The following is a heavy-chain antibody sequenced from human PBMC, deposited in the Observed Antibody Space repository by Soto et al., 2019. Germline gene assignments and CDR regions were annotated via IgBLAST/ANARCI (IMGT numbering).Heavy chain of an antibody. V-gene: IGHV1-8*01. D-gene: IGHD6-13*01. CDR1: GYTFTSYD. Sequence: QVQLVQSGAEVKKPGASVKVSCKASGYTFTSYDINWVRQATGQGLEWMGWMNPNSGNTGYAQKFXGXGXXTRNTSISTAYMDLSSLRSEDTAVYYCARERSAAGTGWFDPWGQGTLVTVSS. J-gene: IGHJ5*02. CDR2: MNPNSGNT. CDR3: ARERSAAGTGWFDP.